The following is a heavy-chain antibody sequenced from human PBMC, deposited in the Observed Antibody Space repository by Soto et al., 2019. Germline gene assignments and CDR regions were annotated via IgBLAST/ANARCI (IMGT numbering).Heavy chain of an antibody. D-gene: IGHD5-12*01. J-gene: IGHJ5*02. Sequence: QVQLQQWGAGLLKPSETLSLTCAVYGGSFSGYYWSWIRQPPGKGLEWIGEINHSGSTNYNPSLKSRVTISVDTSKTEFSLKLSSVTAADTAVYYCARWAVDIVATTYNWFDPWGQGTLVTVSS. CDR2: INHSGST. CDR3: ARWAVDIVATTYNWFDP. CDR1: GGSFSGYY. V-gene: IGHV4-34*01.